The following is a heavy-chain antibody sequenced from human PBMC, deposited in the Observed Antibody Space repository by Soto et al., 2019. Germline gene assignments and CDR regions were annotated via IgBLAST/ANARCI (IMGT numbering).Heavy chain of an antibody. V-gene: IGHV3-30-3*01. Sequence: HPGGSLRLSCAASGFTFSGYAMHWVRQAPGKGLEWVAIISYDGSKKYYADSVKGRFTISRDNSKNTMYLQMNSLRAEDTAVYYCAKGTNYYGIFDYWGQGTLVTVSS. CDR3: AKGTNYYGIFDY. D-gene: IGHD3-22*01. CDR1: GFTFSGYA. J-gene: IGHJ4*02. CDR2: ISYDGSKK.